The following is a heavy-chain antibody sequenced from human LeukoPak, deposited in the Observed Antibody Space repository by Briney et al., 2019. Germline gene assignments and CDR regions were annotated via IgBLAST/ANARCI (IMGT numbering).Heavy chain of an antibody. CDR1: GGTFSSYA. J-gene: IGHJ4*02. Sequence: SVKVSCKAPGGTFSSYAISWVRQAPGQGLEWMGRIIPILGIANYAQKFQGRVTITADKSTSTAYMELSSLRSEDTAVYYCVRDALNWDYDYWGQGTLVAVSS. CDR2: IIPILGIA. D-gene: IGHD1-7*01. CDR3: VRDALNWDYDY. V-gene: IGHV1-69*04.